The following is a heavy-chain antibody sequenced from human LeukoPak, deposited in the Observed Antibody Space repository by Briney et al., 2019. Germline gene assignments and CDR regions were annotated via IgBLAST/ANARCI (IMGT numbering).Heavy chain of an antibody. CDR1: GFTFSGYW. D-gene: IGHD6-25*01. Sequence: GGSLRLSCAASGFTFSGYWMSWVRQAPGKGLEWVSVIYSGGSTYYADSVKGRFTISRDNSKNTLYLQMNSLRAEDTAVYYCARGTDGYPADYWGRGTLVTVSS. CDR3: ARGTDGYPADY. J-gene: IGHJ4*02. CDR2: IYSGGST. V-gene: IGHV3-53*01.